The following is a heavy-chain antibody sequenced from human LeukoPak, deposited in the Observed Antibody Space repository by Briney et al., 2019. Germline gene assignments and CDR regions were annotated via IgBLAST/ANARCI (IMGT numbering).Heavy chain of an antibody. Sequence: GSSLRPSCAASGFTFSSYGMHWVSQDPSKGLEWVAVISYDGSNKYYADSVQGRFTISRDNSKNTLYLQMNSLRAEDTAVYYCAKDAVAGANLDYWGQGTLVTVSS. D-gene: IGHD6-19*01. CDR1: GFTFSSYG. CDR2: ISYDGSNK. CDR3: AKDAVAGANLDY. J-gene: IGHJ4*02. V-gene: IGHV3-30*18.